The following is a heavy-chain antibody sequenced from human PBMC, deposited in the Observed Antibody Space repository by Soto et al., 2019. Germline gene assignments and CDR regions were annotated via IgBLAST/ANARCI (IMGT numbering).Heavy chain of an antibody. Sequence: GALRLSCAASGFTFRNFGMHWVRQAPGKGLERVAVISYDGTNKYYADSVKGRFTISRDNSKNTLYLQINSLRAEDTAVYYCAKAVPPFVVVAASADWGQGTLVTVSS. D-gene: IGHD2-21*01. J-gene: IGHJ4*02. V-gene: IGHV3-30*18. CDR2: ISYDGTNK. CDR3: AKAVPPFVVVAASAD. CDR1: GFTFRNFG.